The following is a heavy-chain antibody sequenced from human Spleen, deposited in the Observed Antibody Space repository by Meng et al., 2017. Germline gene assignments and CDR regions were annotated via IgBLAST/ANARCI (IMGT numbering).Heavy chain of an antibody. CDR3: ARDSLTGTLAGDY. CDR2: IIPTLGIT. D-gene: IGHD1-7*01. V-gene: IGHV1-69*04. Sequence: SVKVSCKASGGTFNSYTITWVRQAPGQGLEWMGRIIPTLGITNSAQKFQDRVSITADTSTSTAYMELSSLRSDDTAFYYCARDSLTGTLAGDYWGQGKLVNGAS. J-gene: IGHJ4*02. CDR1: GGTFNSYT.